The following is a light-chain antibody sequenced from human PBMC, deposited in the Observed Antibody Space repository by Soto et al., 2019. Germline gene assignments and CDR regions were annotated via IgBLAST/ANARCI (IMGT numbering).Light chain of an antibody. CDR2: GVS. CDR3: SSYTTSSTYV. CDR1: SSDVGGYNY. V-gene: IGLV2-14*01. Sequence: QSVLTQPASVSGSPGQSITISCTGTSSDVGGYNYVSWYQQHPGKAPKLMICGVSDRPSGISNRFSGSKSGNTASLTISGLQAEDEADYYCSSYTTSSTYVFGTGTKVTVL. J-gene: IGLJ1*01.